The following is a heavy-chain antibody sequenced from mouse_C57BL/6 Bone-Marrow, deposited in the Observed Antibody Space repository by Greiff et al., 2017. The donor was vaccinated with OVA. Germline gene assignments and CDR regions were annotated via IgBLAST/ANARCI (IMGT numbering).Heavy chain of an antibody. Sequence: EVKLEESGGGLVQPGGSMKLSCVASGFTFSNYWMNWVRQSPEKGLEWVAQIRLKSDNYATHYAESVKGRFTISRDDSKSSVYLQMNNLRAEDTGIYYCTGGYYGSSLYAMDYWGQGTSVTVSS. V-gene: IGHV6-3*01. CDR2: IRLKSDNYAT. J-gene: IGHJ4*01. CDR3: TGGYYGSSLYAMDY. D-gene: IGHD1-1*01. CDR1: GFTFSNYW.